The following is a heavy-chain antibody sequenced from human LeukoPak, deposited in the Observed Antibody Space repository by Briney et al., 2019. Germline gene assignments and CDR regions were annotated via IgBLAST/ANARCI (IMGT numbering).Heavy chain of an antibody. CDR3: ARNLIPEQLVLNF. CDR2: IYYTGST. D-gene: IGHD6-13*01. CDR1: GGSISNHY. J-gene: IGHJ4*02. V-gene: IGHV4-59*11. Sequence: NASETLSLTCTVSGGSISNHYWSWIRQPPGKGLEWIGCIYYTGSTNYNPSLKSRVTMSVDTSKNQFSLNLKSVTPEDTAVYYCARNLIPEQLVLNFWGQGTLVTVSS.